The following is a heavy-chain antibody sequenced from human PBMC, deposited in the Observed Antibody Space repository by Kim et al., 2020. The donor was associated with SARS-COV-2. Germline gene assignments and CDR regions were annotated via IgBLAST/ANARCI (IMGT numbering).Heavy chain of an antibody. CDR3: ARGGGLWGSGSLFTG. Sequence: ASVKVSCKASRYTFTSYDINWVRQATGQGLEWMGWMNPNSGNTGCVQKFQCRVNMTRNTSISTAYMELSSLRSEDTAVYYCARGGGLWGSGSLFTGCGQGTVVAGSS. V-gene: IGHV1-8*01. J-gene: IGHJ4*02. D-gene: IGHD3-10*01. CDR2: MNPNSGNT. CDR1: RYTFTSYD.